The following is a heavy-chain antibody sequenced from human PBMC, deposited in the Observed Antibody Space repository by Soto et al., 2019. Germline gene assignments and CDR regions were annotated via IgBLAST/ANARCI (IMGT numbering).Heavy chain of an antibody. CDR2: INYSGST. Sequence: SETLSLTCTVSGGSISSGDYYWSWIRQPPGKGLEWIGEINYSGSTNYNPSLKSRVTISVDTSKNQFSLKLSSVTAADTAVYYCARGRNYVDIVATTKEYYFDYWGQGTLVTVSS. J-gene: IGHJ4*02. V-gene: IGHV4-30-4*01. CDR1: GGSISSGDYY. D-gene: IGHD5-12*01. CDR3: ARGRNYVDIVATTKEYYFDY.